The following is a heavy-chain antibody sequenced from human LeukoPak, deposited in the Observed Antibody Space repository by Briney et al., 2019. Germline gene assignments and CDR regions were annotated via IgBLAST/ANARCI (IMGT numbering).Heavy chain of an antibody. V-gene: IGHV4-39*01. Sequence: PSETLSLTCTVSGGSISSRPYCWGWIRQPPGKGLEWLGSFYYSGSTYYKPSLKSRVTISVDTSKNQISLKLSSVTAADTAVYYCARLRYFDWLFFDYWGQGTLVTVSS. D-gene: IGHD3-9*01. CDR1: GGSISSRPYC. J-gene: IGHJ4*02. CDR3: ARLRYFDWLFFDY. CDR2: FYYSGST.